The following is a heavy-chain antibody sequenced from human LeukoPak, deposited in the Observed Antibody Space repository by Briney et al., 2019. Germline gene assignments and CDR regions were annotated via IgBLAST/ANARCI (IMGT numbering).Heavy chain of an antibody. CDR3: AKANITSWYFVRYFHH. Sequence: GSLRLSCAASGFTFSSFAMSWVRQAPGKGLECVSVISGNDGRTFYADSVKGRFTISRDNSKNTLYLQMSSLRAEDTAVYYCAKANITSWYFVRYFHHWGQGTLITVSS. J-gene: IGHJ1*01. CDR1: GFTFSSFA. V-gene: IGHV3-23*01. CDR2: ISGNDGRT. D-gene: IGHD6-13*01.